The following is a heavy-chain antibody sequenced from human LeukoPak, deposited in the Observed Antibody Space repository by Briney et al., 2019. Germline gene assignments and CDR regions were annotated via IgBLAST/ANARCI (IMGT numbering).Heavy chain of an antibody. J-gene: IGHJ4*02. CDR3: ARVRGSGYYDY. Sequence: ASVKVSCKAFGYTLINYNINWVRQATGQWLEWMGWLNPNSGNKGYAQRFQGRVTMTRNTSINTVYMELSSLRSEDTAVYYCARVRGSGYYDYWGQGTLVTVSS. D-gene: IGHD3-10*01. CDR2: LNPNSGNK. CDR1: GYTLINYN. V-gene: IGHV1-8*01.